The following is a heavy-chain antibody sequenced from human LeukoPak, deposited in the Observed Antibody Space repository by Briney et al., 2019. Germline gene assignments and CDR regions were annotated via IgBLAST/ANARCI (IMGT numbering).Heavy chain of an antibody. D-gene: IGHD6-19*01. CDR2: INAGNGNT. V-gene: IGHV1-3*01. Sequence: ASVKVSCEASGYTFTSYAMHWVRQAPGQRLEWMGWINAGNGNTKYSQKFQGRVTITRDTSASTAYMELSSLGSEDTAVYYCARVKSGKQWLWQSDGDFDYWGQGTLVTVSS. J-gene: IGHJ4*02. CDR3: ARVKSGKQWLWQSDGDFDY. CDR1: GYTFTSYA.